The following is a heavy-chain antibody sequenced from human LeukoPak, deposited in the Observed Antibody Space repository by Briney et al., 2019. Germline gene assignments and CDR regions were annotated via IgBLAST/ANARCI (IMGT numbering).Heavy chain of an antibody. J-gene: IGHJ4*02. CDR1: GFTFSNYA. Sequence: GGSLRLSCAASGFTFSNYAMNWVRQAPGKGLEWVSAISGSGGSTYYADSVKGRFTISRDNSKNTLYLQMNSLRAEDTAVYYCAKRGDDFWSGYFYYFDHGGQGTLVTVSS. CDR2: ISGSGGST. D-gene: IGHD3-3*01. V-gene: IGHV3-23*01. CDR3: AKRGDDFWSGYFYYFDH.